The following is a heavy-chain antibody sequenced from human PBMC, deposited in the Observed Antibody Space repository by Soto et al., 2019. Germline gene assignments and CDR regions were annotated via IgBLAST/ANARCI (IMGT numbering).Heavy chain of an antibody. J-gene: IGHJ5*02. CDR3: AKDPLRLEQRDNWFDP. D-gene: IGHD1-1*01. V-gene: IGHV3-23*01. Sequence: EVQLLESGGGLVQPGGSLRLSCAASGFTFSSYAMSWVRQAPGKGLEWVSAISGSGGSTYYADSVKGRFTISRDNSKNTRYLQMNSLRAEDTAVYYCAKDPLRLEQRDNWFDPWGQGTLVTVSS. CDR2: ISGSGGST. CDR1: GFTFSSYA.